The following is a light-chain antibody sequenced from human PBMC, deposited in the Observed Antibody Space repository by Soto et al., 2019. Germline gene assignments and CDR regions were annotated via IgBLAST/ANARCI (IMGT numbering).Light chain of an antibody. CDR1: QDTSSS. Sequence: IQVTQSPSSLSASVGDRVTITCRASQDTSSSLAWYQQKPGKAPKLLIYSASILQSGVPSRFSGSGSGTDFTLTISSLQAEDFGSYFCQQVRSYPSTFGGGTKVEIK. CDR3: QQVRSYPST. J-gene: IGKJ4*01. CDR2: SAS. V-gene: IGKV1-9*01.